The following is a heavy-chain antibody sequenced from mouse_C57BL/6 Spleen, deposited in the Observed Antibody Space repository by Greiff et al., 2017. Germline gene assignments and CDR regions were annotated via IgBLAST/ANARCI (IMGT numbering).Heavy chain of an antibody. D-gene: IGHD1-1*01. CDR3: AISYYGAMDY. V-gene: IGHV5-17*01. CDR2: ISSGSSTI. J-gene: IGHJ4*01. CDR1: GFTFSDYG. Sequence: EVKLVESGGGLVKPGGSLKLSCAASGFTFSDYGMHWVRQAPEKGLEWVAYISSGSSTIYYADTVKGRFTISRDNAKNTLFLQMTSLRSEDTAMYYCAISYYGAMDYWGQGTSVTVSS.